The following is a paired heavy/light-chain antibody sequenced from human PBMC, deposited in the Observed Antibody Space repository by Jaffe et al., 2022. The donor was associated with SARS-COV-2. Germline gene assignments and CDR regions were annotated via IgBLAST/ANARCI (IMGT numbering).Light chain of an antibody. V-gene: IGLV3-21*02. CDR3: QVWDSGSDHRVV. Sequence: SYVLTQPPSVSVAPGHTARITCGGNNIGSNSVHWYQQRPGQAPVLVVYDDTDRPSGIPERFSGSNSGNTATLTITRVEAGDEADFYCQVWDSGSDHRVVFGGGTKLTVL. J-gene: IGLJ2*01. CDR1: NIGSNS. CDR2: DDT.
Heavy chain of an antibody. D-gene: IGHD4-17*01. J-gene: IGHJ5*02. Sequence: QVQLQESGPGLVKPSETLSLTCTVSGGSINAFYWSWIRQPPGKGLEWIGHTYYSEYTRYNPSLKSRITIAVDTSKNVFSLRLSSVTAADTAVYYCARRHDYEGKTASNWFDPWGQGTLVIVSS. CDR1: GGSINAFY. CDR2: TYYSEYT. CDR3: ARRHDYEGKTASNWFDP. V-gene: IGHV4-59*08.